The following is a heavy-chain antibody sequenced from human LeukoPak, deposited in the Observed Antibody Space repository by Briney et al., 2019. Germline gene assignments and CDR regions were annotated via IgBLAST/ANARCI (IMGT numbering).Heavy chain of an antibody. CDR3: ARDPNSAL. V-gene: IGHV4-4*07. J-gene: IGHJ4*02. D-gene: IGHD2-21*01. CDR2: VYTSGST. Sequence: PSETLPLTCTVSGGSISSSYWSWIRQPAGKGLEWIGRVYTSGSTNYNYNPSLKSRLTMSVDTSKNQFSLKLSSVTAADTAVYYCARDPNSALWGQGTLVTVSS. CDR1: GGSISSSY.